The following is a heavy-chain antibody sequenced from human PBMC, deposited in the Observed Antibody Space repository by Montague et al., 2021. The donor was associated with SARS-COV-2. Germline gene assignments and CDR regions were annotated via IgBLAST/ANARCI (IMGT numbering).Heavy chain of an antibody. V-gene: IGHV4-4*07. CDR3: ARESGYSSGWRYYYGMDV. Sequence: SETLSLTCTVSGGSISNYYWTWIRQPAGKGLERIGRLYTSGSTTYNPSLKSRVTMSVDTSKNQFSLNVTSVTAADTAIYYCARESGYSSGWRYYYGMDVWGQGTTVTVSS. CDR1: GGSISNYY. J-gene: IGHJ6*02. D-gene: IGHD6-19*01. CDR2: LYTSGST.